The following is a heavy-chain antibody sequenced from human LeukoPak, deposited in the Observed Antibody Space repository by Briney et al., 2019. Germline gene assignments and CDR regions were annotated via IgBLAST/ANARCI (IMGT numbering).Heavy chain of an antibody. V-gene: IGHV1-8*01. CDR2: MNPNSGNT. CDR3: ARSSSYCGGDCYSK. D-gene: IGHD2-21*02. CDR1: GYTFTSYD. J-gene: IGHJ4*02. Sequence: GASVKVSCKASGYTFTSYDINWVRQATGQGLEWMGWMNPNSGNTGYAQKFQGRVTMTRNTSISTAYMELSSLRSEDTAVYHCARSSSYCGGDCYSKWGQGTLVTVSS.